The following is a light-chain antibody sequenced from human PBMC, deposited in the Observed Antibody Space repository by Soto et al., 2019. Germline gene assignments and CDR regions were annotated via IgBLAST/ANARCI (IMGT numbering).Light chain of an antibody. Sequence: AIQLTQSPSSLSASVGDRVSITCRASQGIGSALAWYQLKPGAAPALLIYDASTLESGVPSRFSGSRSGADFTLTIGSLQPEDFATYYCQNFRSSAISFGGGTKVEIK. CDR1: QGIGSA. CDR2: DAS. J-gene: IGKJ4*01. CDR3: QNFRSSAIS. V-gene: IGKV1-13*02.